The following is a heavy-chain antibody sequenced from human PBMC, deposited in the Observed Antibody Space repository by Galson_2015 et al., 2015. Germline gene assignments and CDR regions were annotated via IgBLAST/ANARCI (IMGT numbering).Heavy chain of an antibody. Sequence: SLRLSCAASGFTFDDYAMHWVRQGPGKGLEWVSGISWNSGSIAYADSVKGRLTISRDNAKNSLYLQMNSLRAEDTALYYCVKGWGIAVFYGMDVWGQGTTVTVSS. CDR2: ISWNSGSI. CDR3: VKGWGIAVFYGMDV. J-gene: IGHJ6*02. V-gene: IGHV3-9*01. CDR1: GFTFDDYA. D-gene: IGHD6-19*01.